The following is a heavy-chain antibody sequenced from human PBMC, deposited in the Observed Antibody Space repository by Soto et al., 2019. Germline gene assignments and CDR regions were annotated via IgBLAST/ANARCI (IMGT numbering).Heavy chain of an antibody. CDR2: IKSEIDEATT. D-gene: IGHD2-15*01. CDR3: ITDAGFCSRDICYFWAY. CDR1: RFSFSYAR. V-gene: IGHV3-15*01. Sequence: GGSLILSCEAARFSFSYARMTWVRQAPGKGLEWVGHIKSEIDEATTDYAAPVKGRFTISRDDSGNTLYLQMNSLKTEDTGRYYCITDAGFCSRDICYFWAYWGPGTLVTVSS. J-gene: IGHJ4*02.